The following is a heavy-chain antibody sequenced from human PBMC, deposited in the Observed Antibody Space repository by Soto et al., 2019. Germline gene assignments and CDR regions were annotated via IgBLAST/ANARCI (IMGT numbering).Heavy chain of an antibody. D-gene: IGHD6-13*01. J-gene: IGHJ5*02. CDR3: ARAAHYSSPFRWFDP. CDR1: GGSISSGGYY. CDR2: IYYSGST. Sequence: QVQLQESGPGLVKPSQTLSLTCTVSGGSISSGGYYWSWIRQHPGKGLEGIGYIYYSGSTYYNPSLKSRVTISVDTSKNQFSLKLSSVPAADTAVYYCARAAHYSSPFRWFDPWGQGTLVTVSS. V-gene: IGHV4-31*03.